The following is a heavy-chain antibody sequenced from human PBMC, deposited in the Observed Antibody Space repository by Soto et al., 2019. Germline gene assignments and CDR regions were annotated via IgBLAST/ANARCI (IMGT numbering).Heavy chain of an antibody. V-gene: IGHV3-30-3*01. Sequence: PWVSLRLSCVASGFTFSSYTMHRVRQAPGKGMEWVAFISYDGSNTSYADSVKGRFTISRDNSKNTLYLQMNSLKAEDTAVYYCARDVDWNYAYYYYGMDGWGQGTTITVSS. CDR3: ARDVDWNYAYYYYGMDG. J-gene: IGHJ6*02. CDR1: GFTFSSYT. D-gene: IGHD1-7*01. CDR2: ISYDGSNT.